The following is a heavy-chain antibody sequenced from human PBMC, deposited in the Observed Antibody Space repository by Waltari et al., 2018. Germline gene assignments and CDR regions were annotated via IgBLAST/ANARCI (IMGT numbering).Heavy chain of an antibody. CDR2: IYYSGST. J-gene: IGHJ6*02. CDR1: GGSISSGGYY. V-gene: IGHV4-31*03. CDR3: ATTLWQQLVLGPYYYGMDV. D-gene: IGHD6-13*01. Sequence: QVQLQESGPGLVKPSQTLSLTCTVSGGSISSGGYYWSWIRPHPGTGLEWIGYIYYSGSTYYNPSLKSRVTISVDTSKNQFSLKLSSVTAADTAVYYCATTLWQQLVLGPYYYGMDVWGQGTTVTVSS.